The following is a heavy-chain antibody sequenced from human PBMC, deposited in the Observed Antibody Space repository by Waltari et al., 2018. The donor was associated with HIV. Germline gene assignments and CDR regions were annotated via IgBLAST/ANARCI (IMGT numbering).Heavy chain of an antibody. CDR3: ARDRPRGAALFYYGMDV. Sequence: QVHLVESGGGLVKPGGSLRLSRAASGFTFSDYYMTWIRQAPGKGLEWVSYITGSSNTIYYGDSVKGRFTISRDNAKNSLFLQMNSLRAEDTAVYYCARDRPRGAALFYYGMDVWGQGTTVTVSS. CDR1: GFTFSDYY. CDR2: ITGSSNTI. V-gene: IGHV3-11*01. J-gene: IGHJ6*02. D-gene: IGHD6-13*01.